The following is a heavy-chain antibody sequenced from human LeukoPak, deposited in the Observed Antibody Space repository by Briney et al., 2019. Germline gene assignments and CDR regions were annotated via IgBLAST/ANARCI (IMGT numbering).Heavy chain of an antibody. D-gene: IGHD3-9*01. J-gene: IGHJ4*02. Sequence: GGSLRLSCAASGFTFSLYWMNWVRQAPGKGLEWVANIKQDGSEKNYVDSVKGRFTISRDNAKNSLYLQMNNLRVEDTAMYYCAGGTGFIIKDWGQGTLVTVSS. CDR3: AGGTGFIIKD. CDR2: IKQDGSEK. CDR1: GFTFSLYW. V-gene: IGHV3-7*03.